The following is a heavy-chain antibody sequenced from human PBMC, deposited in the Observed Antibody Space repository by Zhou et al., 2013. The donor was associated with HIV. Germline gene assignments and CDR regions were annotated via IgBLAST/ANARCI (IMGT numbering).Heavy chain of an antibody. CDR3: ARDGRESYYYDSSGAYYYMDV. J-gene: IGHJ6*03. Sequence: QVQLVQSGVEVKKPGASVKVSCKASGYTFTSYYMHWVRQAPGQGLEWMGIINPSGGSTSYAQKFQGRVTMTRDTSTSTVYMELSSLRSEDTAVYYCARDGRESYYYDSSGAYYYMDVWGKGTTVTVSS. V-gene: IGHV1-46*03. D-gene: IGHD3-22*01. CDR1: GYTFTSYY. CDR2: INPSGGST.